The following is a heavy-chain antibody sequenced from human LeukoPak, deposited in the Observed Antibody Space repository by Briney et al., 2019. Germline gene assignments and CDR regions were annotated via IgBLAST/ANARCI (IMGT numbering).Heavy chain of an antibody. V-gene: IGHV4-34*01. CDR3: ARLGLLWFGESYYFDY. Sequence: IPSETLSLTCAVYGGSFSGYYWSWIRQPPGKGLEWIGEINHSGSTNYNPSLKSRVTISVDTSKNQFSLKLSSVTAADTAVYYCARLGLLWFGESYYFDYWGQGTLVTVSS. CDR1: GGSFSGYY. D-gene: IGHD3-10*01. J-gene: IGHJ4*02. CDR2: INHSGST.